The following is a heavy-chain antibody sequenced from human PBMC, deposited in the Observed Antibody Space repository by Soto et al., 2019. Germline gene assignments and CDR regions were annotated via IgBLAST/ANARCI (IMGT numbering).Heavy chain of an antibody. J-gene: IGHJ4*02. CDR2: ISGSDDST. Sequence: EVQMLESGGGLVQPGESLRLSCAASGFTFSSYAMSWFRQAPGKGLEWVSVISGSDDSTYYADSVKGRFTIPRDNSKNMLYLQMNSLRAEDTAVYYCAKSSSSATFDYWGQGNLVTVSS. V-gene: IGHV3-23*01. CDR3: AKSSSSATFDY. CDR1: GFTFSSYA. D-gene: IGHD6-6*01.